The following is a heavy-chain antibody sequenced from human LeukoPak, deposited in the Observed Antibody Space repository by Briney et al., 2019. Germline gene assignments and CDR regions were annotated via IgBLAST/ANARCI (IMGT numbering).Heavy chain of an antibody. CDR1: RGSISSSNYY. D-gene: IGHD5-24*01. J-gene: IGHJ5*02. Sequence: PSETLSLTCTVSRGSISSSNYYWNWIRQPPGEGLEWIGYISYSGSTHYNAALKSRVTISVDTSKNQFSLKLTSVTAADTAVYYCARGGEGYNYATWGQGTLVTVSS. CDR2: ISYSGST. CDR3: ARGGEGYNYAT. V-gene: IGHV4-30-4*01.